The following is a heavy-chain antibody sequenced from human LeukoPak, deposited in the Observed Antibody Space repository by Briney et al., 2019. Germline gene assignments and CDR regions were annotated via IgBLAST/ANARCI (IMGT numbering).Heavy chain of an antibody. CDR1: GFTFDDYA. CDR2: VSWDGDYT. Sequence: GGSLRLSCAASGFTFDDYAMNWVRQAPGKGLEWVSLVSWDGDYTYYADSVKGRFTISRDNAKNSLYLQMNSLRAEDTAVYYCAREQIAAAGYYYYYYMDVWGKGTTVTISS. J-gene: IGHJ6*03. V-gene: IGHV3-43D*03. CDR3: AREQIAAAGYYYYYYMDV. D-gene: IGHD6-13*01.